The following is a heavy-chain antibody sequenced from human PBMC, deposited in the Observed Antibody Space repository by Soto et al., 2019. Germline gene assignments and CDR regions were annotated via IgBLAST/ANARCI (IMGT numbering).Heavy chain of an antibody. J-gene: IGHJ4*02. CDR2: IYTSGST. CDR3: AREDYDFWSGYGPLDY. D-gene: IGHD3-3*01. CDR1: GGSISSYY. V-gene: IGHV4-4*07. Sequence: SETLSLTCTVSGGSISSYYWSWIRQPAGKGLEWIGRIYTSGSTNYNPSLKSRVTMSVDTSKNQFSLKLSSVTAADTAVYYCAREDYDFWSGYGPLDYWGQGTLVTVSS.